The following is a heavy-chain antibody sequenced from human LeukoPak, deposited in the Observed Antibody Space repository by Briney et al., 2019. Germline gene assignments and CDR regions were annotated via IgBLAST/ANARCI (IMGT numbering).Heavy chain of an antibody. V-gene: IGHV3-21*01. CDR3: ARADRLIVYTSGFDP. CDR2: ISSSSSYI. CDR1: GFTFSSYS. Sequence: GGSPRLSCAASGFTFSSYSMNWVRQAPGKGLEWVSSISSSSSYIYYADSVKGRFTISRDNAKNSLYLQMNSLRAEDTAVYYCARADRLIVYTSGFDPWGQGTLVTVSS. J-gene: IGHJ5*02. D-gene: IGHD2-8*01.